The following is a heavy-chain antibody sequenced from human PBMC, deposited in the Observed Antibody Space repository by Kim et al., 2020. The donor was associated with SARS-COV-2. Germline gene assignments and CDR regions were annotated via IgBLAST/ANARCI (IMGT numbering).Heavy chain of an antibody. CDR2: INPGYVST. Sequence: ASVKVSCKASGYPFTRYYIHWVRQAPGQGLEWMGGINPGYVSTYYAQKFQGRVTMTRDTSTSTLFMELNSLTSEDTAVYYCARVGDGPGLWGQGTLVTVSS. V-gene: IGHV1-46*01. J-gene: IGHJ4*02. CDR1: GYPFTRYY. D-gene: IGHD3-10*01. CDR3: ARVGDGPGL.